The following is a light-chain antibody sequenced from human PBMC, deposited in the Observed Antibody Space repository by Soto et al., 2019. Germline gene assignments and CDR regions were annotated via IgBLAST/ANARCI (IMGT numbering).Light chain of an antibody. J-gene: IGKJ1*01. Sequence: DIQMTQSPSTLSASVGDRVTITCRASQSISGWLAWYQQKPGEAPKILIYDASSLESGVPSRFSGSGSGTKFTPTISRLQPDDFETYYCKQYDSYPWPFAQGTRGDIK. V-gene: IGKV1-5*01. CDR3: KQYDSYPWP. CDR1: QSISGW. CDR2: DAS.